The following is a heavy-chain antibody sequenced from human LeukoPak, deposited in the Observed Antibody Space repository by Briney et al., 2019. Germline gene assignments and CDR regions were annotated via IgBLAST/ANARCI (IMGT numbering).Heavy chain of an antibody. CDR3: ARDLYGDYVSVDY. CDR2: ISAYNGNT. D-gene: IGHD4-17*01. Sequence: ASVKVSCKASGYTFTGYYMHWVRQAPGQGLEWMGWISAYNGNTNYAQKLQGRVTMTTDTSTSTAYMELRSLRSDDTAVYYCARDLYGDYVSVDYWGQGTLVTVSS. J-gene: IGHJ4*02. V-gene: IGHV1-18*04. CDR1: GYTFTGYY.